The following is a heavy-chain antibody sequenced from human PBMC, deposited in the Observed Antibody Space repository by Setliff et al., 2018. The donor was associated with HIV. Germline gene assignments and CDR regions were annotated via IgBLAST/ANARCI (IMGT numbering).Heavy chain of an antibody. CDR3: AKGPNFEDAFDI. CDR2: LIPIVDIT. CDR1: GGRFSNYA. V-gene: IGHV1-69*10. D-gene: IGHD2-8*01. J-gene: IGHJ3*02. Sequence: SVKVSCKASGGRFSNYAFSWVRQAPGQGLEWMGGLIPIVDITKSTQKFRDRVTFTADESTKTAQMELSGLTFEDTAVYYCAKGPNFEDAFDIWGQGTVVTVSS.